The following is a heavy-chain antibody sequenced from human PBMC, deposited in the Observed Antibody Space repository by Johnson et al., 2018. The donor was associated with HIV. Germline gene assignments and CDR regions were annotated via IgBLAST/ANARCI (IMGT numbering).Heavy chain of an antibody. J-gene: IGHJ3*01. V-gene: IGHV3-30*03. CDR3: ARERFADILIGDHAFDV. CDR1: GFIFGGFG. D-gene: IGHD3-9*01. Sequence: QVQLVESGGGVVQPGRSLRLSCAASGFIFGGFGLHWVRQAPGKGLEWVASITYDGAKKYYADSVRGRITISRDNSKKTLYLQMNRLRAEDTGIYYCARERFADILIGDHAFDVWGQGTMVTVSS. CDR2: ITYDGAKK.